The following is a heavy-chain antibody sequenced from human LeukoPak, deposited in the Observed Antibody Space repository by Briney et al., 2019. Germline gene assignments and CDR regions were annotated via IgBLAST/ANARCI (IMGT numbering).Heavy chain of an antibody. CDR2: ISGSGGST. CDR3: AKDFSTVPFDY. V-gene: IGHV3-23*01. CDR1: AFTFRSYA. J-gene: IGHJ4*02. D-gene: IGHD4-17*01. Sequence: GGSLRLSCAASAFTFRSYAMSWVRQAGGKGLEWVSAISGSGGSTYYADSVKGRFTISRDNSKNTLYLQMSSLRAEDTAVYYCAKDFSTVPFDYWGQGTLVTVSS.